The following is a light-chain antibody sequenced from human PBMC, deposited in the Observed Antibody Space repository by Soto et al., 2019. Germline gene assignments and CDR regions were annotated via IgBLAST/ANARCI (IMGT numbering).Light chain of an antibody. CDR3: QYYGDSPT. V-gene: IGKV3-20*01. Sequence: ELTQSPGILSLSPGQTATLSCRASQSLGNNYLAWVQQRPGQAPRLLIYGATHWASGISERFGGSGSGSEFTLTISGLEPEDSAVYYCQYYGDSPTFGQGTKVEI. CDR2: GAT. CDR1: QSLGNNY. J-gene: IGKJ1*01.